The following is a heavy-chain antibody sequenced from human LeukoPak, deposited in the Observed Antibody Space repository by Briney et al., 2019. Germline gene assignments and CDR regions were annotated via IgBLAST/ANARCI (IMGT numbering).Heavy chain of an antibody. Sequence: ASVKVSCKTSGYTXNTYGISWVRQAPGQGLEWMGWISGYNGDTNSAQKLQGRVTLTTDAYTSTAYMELGSLRPDDTAVYYCAGEEYVWGSYRYFDYWGQGTLVTVSS. J-gene: IGHJ4*01. CDR3: AGEEYVWGSYRYFDY. D-gene: IGHD3-16*02. V-gene: IGHV1-18*01. CDR2: ISGYNGDT. CDR1: GYTXNTYG.